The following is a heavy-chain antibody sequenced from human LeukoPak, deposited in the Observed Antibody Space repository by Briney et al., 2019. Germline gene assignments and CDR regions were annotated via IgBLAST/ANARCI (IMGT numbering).Heavy chain of an antibody. CDR3: AKDRQQLVGEFDY. Sequence: GGSLRLSCAASGFTFSSYWMSWVRQAPGKGLEWVANIKQDGSEKYYVDSVKGRFTISRDNAKNSLYLQMNSLRAEDTAVYYCAKDRQQLVGEFDYWGQGTLVTVSS. V-gene: IGHV3-7*01. D-gene: IGHD6-13*01. J-gene: IGHJ4*02. CDR1: GFTFSSYW. CDR2: IKQDGSEK.